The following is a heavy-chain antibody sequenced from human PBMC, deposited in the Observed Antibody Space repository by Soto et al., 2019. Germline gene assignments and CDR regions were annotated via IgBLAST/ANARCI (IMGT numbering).Heavy chain of an antibody. V-gene: IGHV4-34*01. D-gene: IGHD6-13*01. CDR3: ARGLIAAAGTSVFDY. J-gene: IGHJ4*02. Sequence: ETLSLTCAVYGGSFSGYYWSWIRQPPGKGLEWIGEINHSGSTNYNPSLKSRVTISVDTSKNQFSLKLSSVTAADTAVYYCARGLIAAAGTSVFDYWGQGTLVTVSS. CDR1: GGSFSGYY. CDR2: INHSGST.